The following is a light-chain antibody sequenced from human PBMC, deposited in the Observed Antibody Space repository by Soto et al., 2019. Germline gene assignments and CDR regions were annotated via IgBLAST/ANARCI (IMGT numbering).Light chain of an antibody. CDR1: QSISYY. CDR2: VAS. J-gene: IGKJ2*01. CDR3: LQCYSNPYT. V-gene: IGKV1-39*01. Sequence: DIQMTQSPSSLTAAVGERVTITCRASQSISYYFNWYQLKPGKAPKHLIYVASSLESGVPSKFSGSGSGTDFTLTISSLQPEDFATYDCLQCYSNPYTFGHGTQREIK.